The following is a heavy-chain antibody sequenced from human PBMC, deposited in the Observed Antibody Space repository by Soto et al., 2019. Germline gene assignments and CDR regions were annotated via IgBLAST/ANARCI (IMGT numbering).Heavy chain of an antibody. V-gene: IGHV2-5*02. CDR3: AHVRGDLNDAFDV. D-gene: IGHD3-10*02. J-gene: IGHJ3*01. Sequence: QITLKESGPTLVKPTQTLTLTCTFSGFSLSTSGVGVGWIRQPPGKALEWLALIYWDDDERYNPSLKSRLTVTKDTSKNRGFLTLTNVDPGYTATYYCAHVRGDLNDAFDVWGQGTMVTVSS. CDR2: IYWDDDE. CDR1: GFSLSTSGVG.